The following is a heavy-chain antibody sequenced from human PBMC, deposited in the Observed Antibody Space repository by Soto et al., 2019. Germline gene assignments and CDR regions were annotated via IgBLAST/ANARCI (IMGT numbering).Heavy chain of an antibody. J-gene: IGHJ4*02. V-gene: IGHV1-58*01. CDR2: IVVGSGNT. D-gene: IGHD6-13*01. CDR3: AAEKGDSSYSDY. CDR1: GFTFTSSA. Sequence: SVKVSCKASGFTFTSSAVQWVRQARGQRLEWIGWIVVGSGNTNYAQKFQERVTIARDMSTSTAYMELSSLRSEDTAVYYCAAEKGDSSYSDYWGQGTLVTVSS.